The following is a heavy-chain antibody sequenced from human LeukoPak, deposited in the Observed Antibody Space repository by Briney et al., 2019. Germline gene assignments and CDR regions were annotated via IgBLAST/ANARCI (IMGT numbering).Heavy chain of an antibody. CDR2: IKSKADGETI. CDR3: STLTSRGLSDS. J-gene: IGHJ4*02. V-gene: IGHV3-15*01. D-gene: IGHD1-20*01. Sequence: GGSLRLSCAASGFTLDDYGMSWVRQAPGKGLEWVGRIKSKADGETIDYAAPVKGRFTFSRDDSKNMLYLQMNSLKSEDTAVYYCSTLTSRGLSDSWGQGTLVTVSS. CDR1: GFTLDDYG.